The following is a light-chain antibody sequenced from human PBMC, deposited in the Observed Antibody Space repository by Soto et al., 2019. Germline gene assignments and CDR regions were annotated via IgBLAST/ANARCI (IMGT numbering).Light chain of an antibody. V-gene: IGLV2-14*01. CDR2: EVS. J-gene: IGLJ7*01. CDR3: SSYTSSSTSV. Sequence: QSALTQPASVSGAPGQSITISCTGTSSDVGGYNYVSWYQQHPGKAPKLMIYEVSNRPSGVSNRFSGSKSGNTASLTISGLQAEDEADYYCSSYTSSSTSVFGTGTQLTVL. CDR1: SSDVGGYNY.